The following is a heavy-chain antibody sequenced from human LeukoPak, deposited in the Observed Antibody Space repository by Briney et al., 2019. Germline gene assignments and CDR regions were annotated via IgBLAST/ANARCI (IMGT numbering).Heavy chain of an antibody. J-gene: IGHJ4*02. CDR1: GGTFSSYA. CDR2: IIPIFGTA. CDR3: AREIAVAADYYFDY. Sequence: ASVKVSCKASGGTFSSYAISWVRQAPGQGLEWMGGIIPIFGTANYAQKFQGRVTITADESTSTAYMELSSLRSEDTAVYYCAREIAVAADYYFDYWGQGTLVTVSS. V-gene: IGHV1-69*13. D-gene: IGHD6-19*01.